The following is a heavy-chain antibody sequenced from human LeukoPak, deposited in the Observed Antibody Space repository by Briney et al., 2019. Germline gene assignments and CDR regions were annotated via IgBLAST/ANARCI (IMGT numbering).Heavy chain of an antibody. CDR3: ARDLGYCTNGVCHTRFDY. Sequence: GGSLRLSCAASGFAFSSNAMTWVRQAPGKGLEWLSYISGSGSVQYYADSVKGRFTISRDNAKNSLYLQMNSLRGEDTAMYYCARDLGYCTNGVCHTRFDYWGQGTLVAVSS. D-gene: IGHD2-8*01. CDR2: ISGSGSVQ. CDR1: GFAFSSNA. J-gene: IGHJ4*02. V-gene: IGHV3-48*01.